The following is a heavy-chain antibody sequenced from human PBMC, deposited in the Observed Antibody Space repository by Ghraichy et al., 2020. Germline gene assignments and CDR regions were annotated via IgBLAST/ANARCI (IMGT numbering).Heavy chain of an antibody. CDR1: GGSISSYY. CDR3: ASSNWGDSSGPYYFDY. D-gene: IGHD3-22*01. J-gene: IGHJ4*02. CDR2: IYYSGST. V-gene: IGHV4-59*08. Sequence: SQTLSLTCTVSGGSISSYYWSWIRQPPGKGLEWIGYIYYSGSTNYNPSLKSRVTISVDTSKNQFSLKLSSVTAADTAVYYCASSNWGDSSGPYYFDYWGQGTLVTVSS.